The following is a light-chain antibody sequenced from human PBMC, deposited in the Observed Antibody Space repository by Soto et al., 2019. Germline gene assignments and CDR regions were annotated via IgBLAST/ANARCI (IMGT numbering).Light chain of an antibody. CDR2: GNS. CDR3: QSYDSSLSGLV. CDR1: SSNIGAGYD. Sequence: QPVLTQPPSVSGAPGQRVTNSCNGSSSNIGAGYDVHWYQQLPGTAPKLLIYGNSNRPSGVPDRFSGSKSGTSASLAITGLQAEDEADYYCQSYDSSLSGLVFGGGTKVTVL. V-gene: IGLV1-40*01. J-gene: IGLJ2*01.